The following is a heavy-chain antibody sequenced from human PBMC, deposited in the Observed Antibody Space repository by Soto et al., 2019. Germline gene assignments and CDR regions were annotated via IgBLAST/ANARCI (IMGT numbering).Heavy chain of an antibody. D-gene: IGHD3-3*01. CDR3: SSVKSRLFGVVQPFDP. Sequence: SETMSLTCTVSGGSISSGDYYWSWIRQPTGKGLEWIGYIYNSGSTYYNPSLKSRGTKSVETSKNHFSLKLSSVTAADTAVFYCSSVKSRLFGVVQPFDPWGQVTLVTVSS. CDR1: GGSISSGDYY. V-gene: IGHV4-30-4*01. J-gene: IGHJ5*02. CDR2: IYNSGST.